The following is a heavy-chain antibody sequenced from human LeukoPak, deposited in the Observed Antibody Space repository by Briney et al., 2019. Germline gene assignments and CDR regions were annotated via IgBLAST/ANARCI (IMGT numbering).Heavy chain of an antibody. CDR1: GCTFTSYT. J-gene: IGHJ6*03. V-gene: IGHV1-3*03. Sequence: ASVKVSCKASGCTFTSYTIHWVRQAPGQRLEWMGWINAGNGNTKYSQEFQDRVTITRDTSASTAYMELSSLRSEDMAVYYCARARYETRIWPKSRYDYYHYMDVWGKGTTVTVSS. CDR2: INAGNGNT. CDR3: ARARYETRIWPKSRYDYYHYMDV. D-gene: IGHD3-3*01.